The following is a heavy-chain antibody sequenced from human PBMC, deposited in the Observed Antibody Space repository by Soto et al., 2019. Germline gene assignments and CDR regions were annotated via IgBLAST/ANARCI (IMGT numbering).Heavy chain of an antibody. D-gene: IGHD3-9*01. CDR2: IYYSGST. J-gene: IGHJ6*03. CDR1: GGSISSSSYY. Sequence: NPSETLSLTCTVSGGSISSSSYYWGWIRQPPGKGLEWIGSIYYSGSTYYNPSLKSRVTISADTSKNQFSLKLSSVTAADTAVYYCARTVLGPDLLADSFVDYYYYMDVWGQGTTVTVSS. V-gene: IGHV4-39*01. CDR3: ARTVLGPDLLADSFVDYYYYMDV.